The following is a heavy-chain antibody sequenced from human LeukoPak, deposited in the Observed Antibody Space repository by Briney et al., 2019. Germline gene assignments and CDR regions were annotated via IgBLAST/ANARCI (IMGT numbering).Heavy chain of an antibody. CDR2: IYYSGST. CDR3: ATAGVTMVRGVMKYYYGMDV. V-gene: IGHV4-31*03. CDR1: GGSISSGDYY. Sequence: SETPSLTCTVSGGSISSGDYYWSWIRQHPGKGLEWIGYIYYSGSTYYNPSLKSRVTISVDTSKNQFSLKLSSVTAADTAVYYCATAGVTMVRGVMKYYYGMDVWGQGTTVTVSS. D-gene: IGHD3-10*01. J-gene: IGHJ6*02.